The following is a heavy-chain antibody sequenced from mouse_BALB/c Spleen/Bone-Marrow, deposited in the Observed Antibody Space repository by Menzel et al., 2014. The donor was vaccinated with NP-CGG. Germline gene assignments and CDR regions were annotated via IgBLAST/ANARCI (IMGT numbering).Heavy chain of an antibody. J-gene: IGHJ2*01. Sequence: EVQLVESGGGLVKPGGSPKLSCAASGFAFSSYDMSWVRQTPEKRLEWVATISSGGSYTYYPDSVKGRFTISRDNARNTLYLQMSSLRSEDTALYYCARPLTGAYFDYWGQGTTLTVSS. CDR2: ISSGGSYT. V-gene: IGHV5-9*02. CDR1: GFAFSSYD. CDR3: ARPLTGAYFDY. D-gene: IGHD4-1*01.